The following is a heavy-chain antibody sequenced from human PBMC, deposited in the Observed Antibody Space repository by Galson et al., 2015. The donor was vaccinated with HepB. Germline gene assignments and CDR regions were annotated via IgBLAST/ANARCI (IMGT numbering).Heavy chain of an antibody. CDR3: ARAPFYDSSGYYYLESDWYFDL. J-gene: IGHJ2*01. CDR2: ISAYNGNT. V-gene: IGHV1-18*01. CDR1: GYTFTSYG. D-gene: IGHD3-22*01. Sequence: SVKVSCKASGYTFTSYGISWVRQAPGQGLEWMGWISAYNGNTNYAQKLQGRVTMTTDTSTSTAYMELRSLRSDDTAVYYCARAPFYDSSGYYYLESDWYFDLWGRGTLVTVSS.